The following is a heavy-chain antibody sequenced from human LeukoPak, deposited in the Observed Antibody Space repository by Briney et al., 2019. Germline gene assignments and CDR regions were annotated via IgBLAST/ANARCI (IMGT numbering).Heavy chain of an antibody. CDR3: AKAHGRWLQKYYFDY. V-gene: IGHV3-21*04. Sequence: KSGGSLRLSCAASGFTFSSYWMHWVRQAPGKGLEWISTISSSGDDTYYSDSVKGRFTISRDNAKNSLYLQMNSLRAEDTAVYYCAKAHGRWLQKYYFDYWGQGTLVTVSS. CDR1: GFTFSSYW. D-gene: IGHD5-24*01. CDR2: ISSSGDDT. J-gene: IGHJ4*02.